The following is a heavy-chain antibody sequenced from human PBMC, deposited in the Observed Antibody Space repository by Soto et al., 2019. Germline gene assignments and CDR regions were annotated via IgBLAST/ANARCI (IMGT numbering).Heavy chain of an antibody. CDR1: GGSISSSNW. CDR3: ARDQLWFGDFHTWGMDV. J-gene: IGHJ6*02. V-gene: IGHV4-4*02. Sequence: QVQLQESGPGLVKPSGTLSLTCAVSGGSISSSNWWSWVRQPPGKGLEWIGAIYHSGSTNYNPSLKSRVTISVDKSKNQFSLKLSSVTAADTAVYYCARDQLWFGDFHTWGMDVWGQGTTVTVSS. CDR2: IYHSGST. D-gene: IGHD3-10*01.